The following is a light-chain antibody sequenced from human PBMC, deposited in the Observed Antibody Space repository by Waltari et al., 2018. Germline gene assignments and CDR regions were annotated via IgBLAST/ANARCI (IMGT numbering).Light chain of an antibody. Sequence: ASPTSGTTHLTWYHKQPGQAPTRLFSGSYSRASGIPDRFSGSGSGTDCSLSISRLEPEDFAVYDCEQYDIAPGTCGGGTKVAIK. CDR3: EQYDIAPGT. V-gene: IGKV3-20*01. J-gene: IGKJ4*02. CDR2: GSY. CDR1: PTSGTTH.